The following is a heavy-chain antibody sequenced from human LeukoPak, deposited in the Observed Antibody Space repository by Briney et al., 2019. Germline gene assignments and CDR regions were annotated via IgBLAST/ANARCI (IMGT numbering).Heavy chain of an antibody. J-gene: IGHJ6*02. CDR2: IIPIFGTA. V-gene: IGHV1-69*13. CDR3: AGYGSGSYPYYGMDV. Sequence: ASVKVSCKASGGTFSSYAISWVRQAPGQGLEWMGGIIPIFGTANYAQKFQGRVTITADESTSTAYMELSSLRSEDTAVYYCAGYGSGSYPYYGMDVWGQGTTVTVSS. D-gene: IGHD3-10*01. CDR1: GGTFSSYA.